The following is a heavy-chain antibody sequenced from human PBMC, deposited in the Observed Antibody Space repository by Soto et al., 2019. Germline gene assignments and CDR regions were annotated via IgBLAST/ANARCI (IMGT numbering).Heavy chain of an antibody. CDR3: AKNNLYCSSTNCFVFDY. J-gene: IGHJ4*02. Sequence: GGSLRLSCAASGFIFSNYWMSWVRQAPGKGLEWVANIKQDGSEKHYVDSVKGRFTISRDNADNSLYLQMNSLRAEDTAVYYCAKNNLYCSSTNCFVFDYWGQGTLVTVSS. CDR2: IKQDGSEK. CDR1: GFIFSNYW. D-gene: IGHD2-2*01. V-gene: IGHV3-7*01.